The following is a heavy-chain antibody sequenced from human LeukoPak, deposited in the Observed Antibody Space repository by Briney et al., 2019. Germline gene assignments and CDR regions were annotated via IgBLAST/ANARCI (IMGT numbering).Heavy chain of an antibody. V-gene: IGHV3-74*01. CDR1: GLTFSSYW. D-gene: IGHD6-13*01. CDR3: ARDDAAAGIIFDY. J-gene: IGHJ4*02. CDR2: INNDGSRT. Sequence: GGSLRLSCAASGLTFSSYWMHWVRQVPGKGLVWVSRINNDGSRTNYADSVKGRFTISRDNAKNTVSLQMNSLRVEDTAVYYCARDDAAAGIIFDYWGQGTLVTVSS.